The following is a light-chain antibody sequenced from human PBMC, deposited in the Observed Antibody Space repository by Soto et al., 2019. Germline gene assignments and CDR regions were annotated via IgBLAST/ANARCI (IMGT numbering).Light chain of an antibody. V-gene: IGKV3-20*01. CDR3: QHYNNWPIT. Sequence: EIVLTQSPGTLSLSPGERATLSCRASQSVSSSYLAWYQQKPGQAPRLLIYGASSRATGIPDRFSGSGSGTKFTLTISSLQSADFAVYYCQHYNNWPITLGRGTRLEIK. CDR1: QSVSSSY. J-gene: IGKJ5*01. CDR2: GAS.